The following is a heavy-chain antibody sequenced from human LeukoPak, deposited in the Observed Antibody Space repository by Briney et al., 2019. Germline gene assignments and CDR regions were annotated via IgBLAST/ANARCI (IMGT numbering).Heavy chain of an antibody. Sequence: PGGSLRLSCAASGFTFSSYGMHWVRQAPGKGLEWVAVISYDGSNKYYADSVKGRFTISRDNSKNTLYLQMNSLRAEDTAVYYCAKDRDGYRDDYWGQGTLVTVSS. CDR3: AKDRDGYRDDY. V-gene: IGHV3-30*18. D-gene: IGHD5-24*01. CDR2: ISYDGSNK. CDR1: GFTFSSYG. J-gene: IGHJ4*02.